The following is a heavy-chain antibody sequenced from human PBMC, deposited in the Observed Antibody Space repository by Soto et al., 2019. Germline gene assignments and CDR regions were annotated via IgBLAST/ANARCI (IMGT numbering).Heavy chain of an antibody. D-gene: IGHD2-2*01. CDR2: IIPIFGTA. J-gene: IGHJ6*02. CDR3: PRGPYWSSTSCPMWGPAMPKAYHYGMDV. V-gene: IGHV1-69*13. Sequence: SVKVSYKASGRTFSSYAISWVRQAPGQGLEWMGGIIPIFGTANYAQKFQGRVTITADESTNTAYMELSSLRSEETAVHYCPRGPYWSSTSCPMWGPAMPKAYHYGMDVWGQGTTVTVSS. CDR1: GRTFSSYA.